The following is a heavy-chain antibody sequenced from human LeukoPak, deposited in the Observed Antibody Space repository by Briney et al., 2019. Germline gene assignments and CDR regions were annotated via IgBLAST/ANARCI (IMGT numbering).Heavy chain of an antibody. CDR3: AELGITMIGGV. D-gene: IGHD3-10*02. V-gene: IGHV3-23*01. J-gene: IGHJ6*04. Sequence: GGSLRLPCAASGFTFSDYGMSWVRQAPGKGLEWISSISSTGGTTYYADSVKGRFTISRDNAKNSLYLQMNSLRAEDTAVYYCAELGITMIGGVWGKGTTVTISS. CDR1: GFTFSDYG. CDR2: ISSTGGTT.